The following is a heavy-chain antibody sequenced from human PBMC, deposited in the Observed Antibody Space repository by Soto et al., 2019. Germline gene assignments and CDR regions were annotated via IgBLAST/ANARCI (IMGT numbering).Heavy chain of an antibody. CDR2: ISGSGGST. V-gene: IGHV3-23*01. J-gene: IGHJ6*02. CDR3: ASHCTNGVCYRIRYYYGMDV. Sequence: VGSLRLSCAASGFTFSSYAMSWVRQAPGKGLEWVSAISGSGGSTYYADSVKGRFTISRDNSKNTLYLQMNSLRAEDTAVYYCASHCTNGVCYRIRYYYGMDVWGQGTTVTVSS. D-gene: IGHD2-8*01. CDR1: GFTFSSYA.